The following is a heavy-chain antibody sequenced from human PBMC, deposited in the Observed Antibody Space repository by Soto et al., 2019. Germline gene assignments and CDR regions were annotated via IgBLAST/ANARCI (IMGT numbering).Heavy chain of an antibody. D-gene: IGHD6-19*01. CDR3: ARDKPPGIAVAGTGYFDY. CDR1: GFTFSSYG. V-gene: IGHV3-33*01. CDR2: IWYDGSNK. J-gene: IGHJ4*02. Sequence: QVQLVESGGGAVQPGRSLRLSCAASGFTFSSYGMHWVRQAPGKGLEWVAVIWYDGSNKYYADSVKGRFTISRDNSKNTLYLQMNSLRAEDTAVYYCARDKPPGIAVAGTGYFDYWGQGTLVTVSS.